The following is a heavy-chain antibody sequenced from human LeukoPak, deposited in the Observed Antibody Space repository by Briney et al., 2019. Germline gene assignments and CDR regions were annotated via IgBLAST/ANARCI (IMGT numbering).Heavy chain of an antibody. CDR3: AREFKGSGKSSFDY. CDR1: GGTFSSYA. V-gene: IGHV1-69*05. CDR2: IIPIFGTA. J-gene: IGHJ4*02. Sequence: SVKVSCKASGGTFSSYAISWVRQAPGQGLEWMGGIIPIFGTANYAQKFQGRVTITTDESTSTAYMELSSLRSEDMAVYYCAREFKGSGKSSFDYWGQGTLVTVSS. D-gene: IGHD3-10*01.